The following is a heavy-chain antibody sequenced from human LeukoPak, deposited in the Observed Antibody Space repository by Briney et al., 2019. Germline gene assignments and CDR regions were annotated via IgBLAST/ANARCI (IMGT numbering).Heavy chain of an antibody. CDR1: RFTFDDYA. CDR2: ISWNSGSI. J-gene: IGHJ1*01. D-gene: IGHD6-19*01. V-gene: IGHV3-9*01. Sequence: PGGSLRLSCTACRFTFDDYAMHWVRQAPGKGLEWLSGISWNSGSIGYADSVKGRFTISRDNAKNSLYLQMNSLRAEDTALYYCAKVAPEQWLDGEAEYFLHWGQGTLVTVSS. CDR3: AKVAPEQWLDGEAEYFLH.